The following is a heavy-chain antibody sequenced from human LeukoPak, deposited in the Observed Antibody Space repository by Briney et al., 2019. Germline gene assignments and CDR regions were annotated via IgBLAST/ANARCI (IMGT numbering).Heavy chain of an antibody. CDR1: GGSISGYY. D-gene: IGHD5-24*01. Sequence: PSETLSLTCTGSGGSISGYYWSWIRQPPGKGLEWIGYFYYSGSTNYNPSLKSRVTISVDTSKNHFSLKLSSVTAADTAEYYCARGRDGYNYVFDCWGQGTLVTVSS. J-gene: IGHJ4*02. V-gene: IGHV4-59*01. CDR3: ARGRDGYNYVFDC. CDR2: FYYSGST.